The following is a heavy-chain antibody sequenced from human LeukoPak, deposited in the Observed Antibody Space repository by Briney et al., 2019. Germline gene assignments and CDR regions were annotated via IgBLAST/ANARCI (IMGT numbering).Heavy chain of an antibody. V-gene: IGHV4-59*01. J-gene: IGHJ4*02. CDR1: GGSISSYY. Sequence: KPSQTLSLTCTVSGGSISSYYWSWIRHPPGNGLEWIVYIYYRGSTNYNPSLKSRVTISVDTSKNQFSLKLSSATAADTAVYYCARSTPASFDYWGQGTLVTVSS. CDR3: ARSTPASFDY. CDR2: IYYRGST. D-gene: IGHD2-2*01.